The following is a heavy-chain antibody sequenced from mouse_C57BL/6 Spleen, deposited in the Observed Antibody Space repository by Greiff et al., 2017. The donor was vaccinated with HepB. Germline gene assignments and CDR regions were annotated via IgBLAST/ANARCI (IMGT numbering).Heavy chain of an antibody. Sequence: VHVKQSGPELVKPGASVKMSCKASGYTFTDYNMHWVKQSHGKSLEWIGYFNPNNGGTSYNQKFKGKVTLTVNKSTSTAYMALRSLTSEDSAVYYCARTGDGAMDYWGQGTSVTVSS. J-gene: IGHJ4*01. CDR2: FNPNNGGT. V-gene: IGHV1-22*01. D-gene: IGHD3-3*01. CDR3: ARTGDGAMDY. CDR1: GYTFTDYN.